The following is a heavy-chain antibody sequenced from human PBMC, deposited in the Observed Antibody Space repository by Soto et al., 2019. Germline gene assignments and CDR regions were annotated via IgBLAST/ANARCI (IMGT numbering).Heavy chain of an antibody. V-gene: IGHV3-7*01. Sequence: EVQLVESGGGLVQPGGSLRLSCAASGFTFSHYWMTWVRQAPGEGLERVANMKEDGSDKNYVDSVKGRFKISRDNAKNSLYLQMNSLRAEDTAMYYCARGGSESDYWGQGTLVTVSS. CDR2: MKEDGSDK. CDR1: GFTFSHYW. CDR3: ARGGSESDY. J-gene: IGHJ4*02. D-gene: IGHD3-16*01.